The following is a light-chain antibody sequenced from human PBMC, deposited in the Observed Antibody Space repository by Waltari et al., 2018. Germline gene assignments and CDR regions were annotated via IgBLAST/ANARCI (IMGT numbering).Light chain of an antibody. CDR3: QHYVRLPVT. CDR2: GAS. CDR1: QSVSRA. Sequence: EIVLTQSPGTLSLSPGERVTLSCRAIQSVSRALAGYQQKPGQAPRLLLYGASTRATGIPDRFSGSGSGTDFSLTISRLEPEDFAVYYCQHYVRLPVTFGQGTKVEIK. J-gene: IGKJ1*01. V-gene: IGKV3-20*01.